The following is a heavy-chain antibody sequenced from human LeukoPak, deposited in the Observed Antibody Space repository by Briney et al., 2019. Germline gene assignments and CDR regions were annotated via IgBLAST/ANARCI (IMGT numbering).Heavy chain of an antibody. CDR1: GGSFIGFH. J-gene: IGHJ4*02. D-gene: IGHD6-19*01. CDR2: IYYSGST. Sequence: SETLSLTCAVYGGSFIGFHWNWIRQPPGKGLEWIGSIYYSGSTYYNPSLKSRVTISVDTSKNQFSLKLSSVTAADTAVYYCARDPSGGSGWRDHFDYWGQGILVTVSS. V-gene: IGHV4-34*01. CDR3: ARDPSGGSGWRDHFDY.